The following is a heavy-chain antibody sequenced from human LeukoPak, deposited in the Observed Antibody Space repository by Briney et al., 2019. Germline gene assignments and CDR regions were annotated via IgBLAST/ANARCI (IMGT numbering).Heavy chain of an antibody. V-gene: IGHV4-39*07. CDR1: GGSISSSSYY. J-gene: IGHJ5*02. Sequence: SETLSLTCTVSGGSISSSSYYWGWIRKPPGKGLEWIGSIYYSGSTYYNPSLKSRVTISVDTSKNQFSLKLSSVTAANTAVYYCARGRSYIVVVPAAAKNWFDPWGQGTLVTVSS. D-gene: IGHD2-2*01. CDR2: IYYSGST. CDR3: ARGRSYIVVVPAAAKNWFDP.